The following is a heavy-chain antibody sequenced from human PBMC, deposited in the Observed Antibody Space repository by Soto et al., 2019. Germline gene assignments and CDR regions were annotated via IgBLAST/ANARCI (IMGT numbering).Heavy chain of an antibody. CDR1: GGSISSYY. V-gene: IGHV4-59*01. CDR2: IYYSGST. J-gene: IGHJ6*02. D-gene: IGHD2-15*01. CDR3: ARDSCSGGSCSKTSTGRYYYGMDF. Sequence: KTSETLSLTCTVSGGSISSYYWSWIRQPPGKGLEWIGYIYYSGSTNYNPSLKSRVTISVDTSKNQFSLKLSSVTAADTAVYYCARDSCSGGSCSKTSTGRYYYGMDFWGQGTTVTVSS.